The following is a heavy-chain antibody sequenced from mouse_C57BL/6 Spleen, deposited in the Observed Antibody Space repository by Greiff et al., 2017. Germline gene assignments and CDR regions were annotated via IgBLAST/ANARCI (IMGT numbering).Heavy chain of an antibody. CDR3: VRGDYGSSRWYFDV. V-gene: IGHV10-3*01. Sequence: EVQLVESGGGLVQPKGSLKLSCAASGFTFNTYAMHWVRQAPGKGLEWVARIRSKSSNYATYYADSVKDRFTISRDDSQSMLYLQMNNLKTEDTAMYYCVRGDYGSSRWYFDVWGTGTTVTVSS. CDR1: GFTFNTYA. D-gene: IGHD1-1*01. CDR2: IRSKSSNYAT. J-gene: IGHJ1*03.